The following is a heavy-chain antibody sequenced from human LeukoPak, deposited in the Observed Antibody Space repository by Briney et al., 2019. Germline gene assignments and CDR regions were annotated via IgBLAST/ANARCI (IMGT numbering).Heavy chain of an antibody. CDR1: GFTFSSYA. CDR2: ISGSGGST. CDR3: AKDTLTYYDFWSGYYFDY. J-gene: IGHJ4*02. V-gene: IGHV3-23*01. Sequence: GGSLRLSCAASGFTFSSYAMSWVRQAPGKGLEWVSAISGSGGSTYHADSVKGRFTISRDNSKNTLYLQMNSLRAEDTAVYYCAKDTLTYYDFWSGYYFDYWGQGTLVTVSS. D-gene: IGHD3-3*01.